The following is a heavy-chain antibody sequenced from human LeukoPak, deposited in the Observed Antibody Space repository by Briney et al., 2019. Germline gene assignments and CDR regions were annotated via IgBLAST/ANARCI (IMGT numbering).Heavy chain of an antibody. CDR1: GFTFTTYW. CDR3: IRDMDV. Sequence: GGSLRLSCAASGFTFTTYWMTWVRRAPGKGLEWVGNVNQQGSEKNYVDSVKGRFTISRDNSKNSLYLQMNSLRAEDTAVYYCIRDMDVWGQGTTVTVSS. J-gene: IGHJ6*02. V-gene: IGHV3-7*01. CDR2: VNQQGSEK.